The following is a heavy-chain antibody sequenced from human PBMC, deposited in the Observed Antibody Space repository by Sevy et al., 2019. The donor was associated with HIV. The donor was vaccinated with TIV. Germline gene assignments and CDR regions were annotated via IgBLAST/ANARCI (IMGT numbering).Heavy chain of an antibody. J-gene: IGHJ4*02. CDR2: LSANGDNT. V-gene: IGHV3-23*01. CDR1: GFIFSDYA. Sequence: GGSLRLSCAGSGFIFSDYALSWVRQAPGKGLEWVSVLSANGDNTKYADSVKGRFTISRDNSQNTLYLQMNSLRAEDTALYYCAKERGDYNLDYFDYWGRETLVTVSS. D-gene: IGHD4-17*01. CDR3: AKERGDYNLDYFDY.